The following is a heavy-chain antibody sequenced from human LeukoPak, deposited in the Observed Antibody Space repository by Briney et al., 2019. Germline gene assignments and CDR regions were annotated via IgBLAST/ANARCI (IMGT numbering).Heavy chain of an antibody. CDR3: ARGLYSSSWYDFDY. Sequence: GGSLRLSCAASGFTVSSNYMSWVRQAPGKGLEWVSSISSSSIYIYYADSVKGRFTISRDNAKNSLYLQMNSLRAEDTAVYYCARGLYSSSWYDFDYWGQGTLVTVSS. D-gene: IGHD6-13*01. CDR2: ISSSSIYI. V-gene: IGHV3-21*01. CDR1: GFTVSSNY. J-gene: IGHJ4*02.